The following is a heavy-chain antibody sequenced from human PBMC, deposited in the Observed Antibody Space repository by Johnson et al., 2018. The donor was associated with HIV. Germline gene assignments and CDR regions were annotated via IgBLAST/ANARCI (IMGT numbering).Heavy chain of an antibody. Sequence: VQLVESGGGLVQPGRSLRLSCAASGFTFDEYGMSWVRQAPGKGLEWVSSINSDGSSTNYAASVKGRFTISRDNSKNTRYLQMNSLRAEDTAVYYCARETRSAAAGHGAFDVWGQGTMVTVSS. CDR2: INSDGSST. V-gene: IGHV3-23*04. CDR1: GFTFDEYG. CDR3: ARETRSAAAGHGAFDV. D-gene: IGHD6-13*01. J-gene: IGHJ3*01.